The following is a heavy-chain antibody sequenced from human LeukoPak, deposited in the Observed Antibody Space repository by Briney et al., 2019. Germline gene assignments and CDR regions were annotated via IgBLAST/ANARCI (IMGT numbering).Heavy chain of an antibody. D-gene: IGHD6-13*01. CDR1: GGSVSSGSYY. Sequence: SETLSLTCTVSGGSVSSGSYYWSWIRQPPGKGLEWIGYIYYSGSTNYNPSLKSRVTISADTSKNQFSLKLSSVTAADTAVYYCARRYSSSWYVHNWFDPWGQGTLVTVSS. CDR2: IYYSGST. J-gene: IGHJ5*02. V-gene: IGHV4-61*01. CDR3: ARRYSSSWYVHNWFDP.